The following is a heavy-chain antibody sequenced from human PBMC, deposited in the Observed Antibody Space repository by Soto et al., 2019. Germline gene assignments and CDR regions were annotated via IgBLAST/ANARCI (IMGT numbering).Heavy chain of an antibody. CDR2: IIPIFGTA. V-gene: IGHV1-69*19. D-gene: IGHD2-15*01. Sequence: QVQLVQSGAEVKKPGSSVKVSCKASGGTFSSYAISWVRQAPGQGLEWMGGIIPIFGTANYAQKFHGRVTITADEVTISAYMELSSLRSWDTAVKYCEGGGGGMVWCRGDGTDVWGQGTTVTVSS. CDR3: EGGGGGMVWCRGDGTDV. J-gene: IGHJ6*02. CDR1: GGTFSSYA.